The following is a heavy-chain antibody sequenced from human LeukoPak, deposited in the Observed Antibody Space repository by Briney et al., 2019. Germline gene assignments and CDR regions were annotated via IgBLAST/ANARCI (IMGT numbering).Heavy chain of an antibody. CDR3: ARGAEYYYDITNNFFDP. V-gene: IGHV3-21*04. CDR2: ISSSRSYI. D-gene: IGHD3-22*01. J-gene: IGHJ5*02. Sequence: GGSLRLSCAASGSTFSSYSMNWVRQAPGKGLEWVSFISSSRSYIYYADSVKGRFTISRDTAKNSLSLQMTSLTGDDTAFYYCARGAEYYYDITNNFFDPWGQGTLVTVSS. CDR1: GSTFSSYS.